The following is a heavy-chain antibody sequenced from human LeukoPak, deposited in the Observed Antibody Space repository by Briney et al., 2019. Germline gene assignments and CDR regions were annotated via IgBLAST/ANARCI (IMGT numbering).Heavy chain of an antibody. CDR3: ARDLTTVTTGNY. CDR2: ISSSSSTI. J-gene: IGHJ4*02. Sequence: PGGSLRLSCVASGFTFDDYAVSWVRQAPGKGLEWVSYISSSSSTIYYADSVKGRFTISRDNAKNSLYLQMNSLRAEDTAVYYCARDLTTVTTGNYWGQGTLVTVSS. CDR1: GFTFDDYA. D-gene: IGHD4-11*01. V-gene: IGHV3-48*01.